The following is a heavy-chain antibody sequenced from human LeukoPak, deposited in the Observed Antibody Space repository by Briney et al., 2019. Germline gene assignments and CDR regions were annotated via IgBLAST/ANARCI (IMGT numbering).Heavy chain of an antibody. J-gene: IGHJ4*02. CDR2: ISGDGTIK. CDR3: SRSQFDY. Sequence: GGSLRLSCEPSGFPFSSYWMLWVRRAPGKGLVWVSRISGDGTIKTYADFVRGRFTISRDNTKNILYLQMNSLKVDDTATYFCSRSQFDYWGQGVLVTVSS. CDR1: GFPFSSYW. V-gene: IGHV3-74*03.